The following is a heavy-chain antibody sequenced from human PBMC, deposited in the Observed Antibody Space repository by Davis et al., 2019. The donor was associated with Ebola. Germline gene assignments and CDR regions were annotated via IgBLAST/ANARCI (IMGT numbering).Heavy chain of an antibody. CDR2: INHSGTT. V-gene: IGHV4-34*01. J-gene: IGHJ4*02. CDR1: GESFSGYY. CDR3: ARGLYYYDSSGYYRY. D-gene: IGHD3-22*01. Sequence: MPSETLSLTCAVYGESFSGYYWTWIRQPPGKGLEWIGEINHSGTTNYNPSLKSRVTISVDTSKNQFSLKLSSVTAADTAVYYCARGLYYYDSSGYYRYWGQGTLVTVSS.